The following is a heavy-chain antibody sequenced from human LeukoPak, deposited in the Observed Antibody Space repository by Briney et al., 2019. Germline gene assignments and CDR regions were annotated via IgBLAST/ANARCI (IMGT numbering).Heavy chain of an antibody. CDR3: ARDYCRSARCYNVDY. CDR1: GFTFSSYS. V-gene: IGHV3-21*01. Sequence: PGESLRLSCAASGFTFSSYSMNWVRQAPGKGLEWVSSINSSSTYIYYADSVKGRFTIPRDNAKNSLYLQMNSLRAEDTAVYYCARDYCRSARCYNVDYWGQGSLVTVSS. J-gene: IGHJ4*02. CDR2: INSSSTYI. D-gene: IGHD2-2*02.